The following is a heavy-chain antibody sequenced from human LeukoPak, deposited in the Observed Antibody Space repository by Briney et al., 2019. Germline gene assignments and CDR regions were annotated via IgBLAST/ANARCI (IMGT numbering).Heavy chain of an antibody. D-gene: IGHD6-13*01. CDR3: ARDVTGTAAAGRGFDP. Sequence: ASVKLSCKASGYTFTSYDINWVRQASRQGLEWMGWMNPNTGNTVYAQKFQGRVTMTRDTSITTAYMELSSLRSEDTAVYYCARDVTGTAAAGRGFDPWGQGTLVTVSS. V-gene: IGHV1-8*01. CDR2: MNPNTGNT. J-gene: IGHJ5*02. CDR1: GYTFTSYD.